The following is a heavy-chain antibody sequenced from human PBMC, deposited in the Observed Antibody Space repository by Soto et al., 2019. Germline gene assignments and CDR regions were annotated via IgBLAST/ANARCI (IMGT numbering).Heavy chain of an antibody. Sequence: GESLKISCKGSGYSFTSYWIGWVRQMPGKGLEWMGIIYPGDSDTRYSPSFQGQVTISADKSISTAYLQWSSLKASDTAMYYCARQAYSVTPSGYYYYGMDVWGQGTTVTVSS. CDR1: GYSFTSYW. CDR3: ARQAYSVTPSGYYYYGMDV. D-gene: IGHD4-17*01. J-gene: IGHJ6*02. CDR2: IYPGDSDT. V-gene: IGHV5-51*01.